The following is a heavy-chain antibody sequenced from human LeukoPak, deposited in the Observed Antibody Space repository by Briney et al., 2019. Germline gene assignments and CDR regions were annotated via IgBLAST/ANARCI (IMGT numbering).Heavy chain of an antibody. J-gene: IGHJ4*02. Sequence: GRSLRLSCAASGFTFSSYAMSWVRQAPGKGLEWVSTISGSGGSTYYADSVKGRFTISRDNSKNTLYLQMNSLRAEDTAVYYCAKGTYYPNYYFDYWGMGTLVTVSS. V-gene: IGHV3-23*01. CDR2: ISGSGGST. CDR1: GFTFSSYA. D-gene: IGHD2-21*01. CDR3: AKGTYYPNYYFDY.